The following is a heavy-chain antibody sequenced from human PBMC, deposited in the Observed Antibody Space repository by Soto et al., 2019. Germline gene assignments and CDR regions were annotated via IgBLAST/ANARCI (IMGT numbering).Heavy chain of an antibody. CDR3: LSDAPSGSVDD. D-gene: IGHD3-10*01. J-gene: IGHJ4*02. Sequence: VQVVASGGGLVQPGRSLRLSCAVSGFRFEQYVMHWVRQGPGKGLECVSTVSPTGDTVAYADSVEGRFTVSRDNAKNSLYLQMNSLKGDDTAFYYCLSDAPSGSVDDLGQGTLVPVSS. CDR2: VSPTGDTV. V-gene: IGHV3-9*01. CDR1: GFRFEQYV.